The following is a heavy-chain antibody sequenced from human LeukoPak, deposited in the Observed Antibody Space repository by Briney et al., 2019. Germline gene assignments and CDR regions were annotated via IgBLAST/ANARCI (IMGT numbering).Heavy chain of an antibody. J-gene: IGHJ4*02. CDR2: ISYDGSNK. CDR3: AKGGIMITFGGVIANARRFDY. V-gene: IGHV3-30*18. CDR1: GFTFSSYG. Sequence: GGSLRLSCAASGFTFSSYGMHWVRQAPGKGLEWVAVISYDGSNKYYADSVKGRFTISRDNSKNTLYLQMNSLRAEDTAVYYCAKGGIMITFGGVIANARRFDYWGQGTLVTVSS. D-gene: IGHD3-16*02.